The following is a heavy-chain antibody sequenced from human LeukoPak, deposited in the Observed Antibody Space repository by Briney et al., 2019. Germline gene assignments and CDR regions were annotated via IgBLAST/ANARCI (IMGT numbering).Heavy chain of an antibody. CDR2: TVSEIDGGTT. CDR1: GFTFNYAW. Sequence: GSLSLSCAASGFTFNYAWISWVRQVPGKGLGWVGQTVSEIDGGTTDYAAPVKGRFTISRDDSKSTLYLQMNSLKIEDTAVYYCTTDEDWNYARKDVWGQGATVIVSS. CDR3: TTDEDWNYARKDV. V-gene: IGHV3-15*04. D-gene: IGHD1-7*01. J-gene: IGHJ6*02.